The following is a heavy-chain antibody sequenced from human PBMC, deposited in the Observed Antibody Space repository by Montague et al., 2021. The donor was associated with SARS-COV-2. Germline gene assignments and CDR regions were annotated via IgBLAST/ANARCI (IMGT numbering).Heavy chain of an antibody. Sequence: SETLSLTCAVYGGSFSGYYWSWIRQPPGKGLEWIGEINHSGSTNYNPSXXSRVTISVDTSKNQFSLKLSSVTAADTAVYYCARGSSFVTIFGVVITDPLFDYWGQGTLVTVSS. J-gene: IGHJ4*02. CDR2: INHSGST. V-gene: IGHV4-34*01. CDR1: GGSFSGYY. D-gene: IGHD3-3*01. CDR3: ARGSSFVTIFGVVITDPLFDY.